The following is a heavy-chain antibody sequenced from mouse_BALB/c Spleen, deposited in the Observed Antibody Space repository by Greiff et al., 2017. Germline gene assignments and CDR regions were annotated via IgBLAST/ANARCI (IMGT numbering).Heavy chain of an antibody. D-gene: IGHD1-2*01. CDR3: ARNSLLRLGGFAY. CDR2: ISYSGST. CDR1: GDSITSGY. Sequence: EVKLVESGPSLVKPSQTLSLTCSVTGDSITSGYWNWIRKFPGNKLEYMGYISYSGSTYYNPSLKSRISITRDTSKNQYYLQLNSVTTEDTATYYCARNSLLRLGGFAYWGQGTLVTVSA. J-gene: IGHJ3*01. V-gene: IGHV3-8*02.